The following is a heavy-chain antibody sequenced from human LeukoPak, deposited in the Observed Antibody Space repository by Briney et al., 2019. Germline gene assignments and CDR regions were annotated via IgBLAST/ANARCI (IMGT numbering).Heavy chain of an antibody. CDR3: ARDRGYSNFDY. Sequence: PGGSLRLSCAASGFGFSNYLMSWVRQAPGKGLEWVANMNEDGSEKNYVDSVKGRFTISRDNAQDALYLQMNSLRAEDKAVYYCARDRGYSNFDYWGQGTLLNVSS. CDR1: GFGFSNYL. CDR2: MNEDGSEK. D-gene: IGHD4-11*01. J-gene: IGHJ4*02. V-gene: IGHV3-7*01.